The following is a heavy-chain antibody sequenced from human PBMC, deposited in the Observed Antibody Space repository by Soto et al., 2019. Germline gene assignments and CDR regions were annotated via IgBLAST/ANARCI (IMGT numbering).Heavy chain of an antibody. V-gene: IGHV4-59*01. CDR1: GGSISSYY. D-gene: IGHD6-19*01. CDR3: ARVFRGQWLDYYYYGMDV. Sequence: PSETLSLTCTVAGGSISSYYWSWIRQPPGKGLEWIGYIYYSGSTNYNPSLKSRVTISLDTSKNQFSRKLSSVTAADTAVYYCARVFRGQWLDYYYYGMDVWGQGTTVTVSS. J-gene: IGHJ6*02. CDR2: IYYSGST.